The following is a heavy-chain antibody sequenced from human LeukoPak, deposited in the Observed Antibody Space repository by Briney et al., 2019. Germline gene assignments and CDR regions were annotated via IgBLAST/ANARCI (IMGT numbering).Heavy chain of an antibody. Sequence: ASVKVFCKASGYTFTSYAMHWVRQAPGQRREGMGWINAGNGNTKYSQKFQGRVTITRDTSASAAYMELSSLRSEDTAVYYCASAGMTGYYTGQFDYWGQGTLVTVSS. D-gene: IGHD3-9*01. CDR1: GYTFTSYA. CDR2: INAGNGNT. CDR3: ASAGMTGYYTGQFDY. J-gene: IGHJ4*02. V-gene: IGHV1-3*01.